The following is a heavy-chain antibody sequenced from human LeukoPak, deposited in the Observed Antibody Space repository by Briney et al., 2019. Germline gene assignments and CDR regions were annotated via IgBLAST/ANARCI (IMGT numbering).Heavy chain of an antibody. J-gene: IGHJ4*02. Sequence: SETLSLTCTVSGGSISRTFYYWGWIRQPPGKGLEWIGSIYYSGSTYYNPSLKSRVTISIDTSKNHLSLKLSSVTAADTAVYYCARCDLMGASDFDYWGQGTLVTVSS. V-gene: IGHV4-39*02. CDR2: IYYSGST. D-gene: IGHD1-26*01. CDR1: GGSISRTFYY. CDR3: ARCDLMGASDFDY.